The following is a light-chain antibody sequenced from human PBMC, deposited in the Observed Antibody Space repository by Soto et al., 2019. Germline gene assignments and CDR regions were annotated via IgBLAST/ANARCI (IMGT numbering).Light chain of an antibody. J-gene: IGKJ4*01. CDR1: QSVSGW. Sequence: DIQMTQSPSTLSASVGDRVTITCRASQSVSGWLAWYRQKPGKAPELLIYSASTLETGVPSRFSGSGSGTEFTLTVSSLQPDDFATNYCQQYESYPLTFGGGTKIDI. V-gene: IGKV1-5*03. CDR2: SAS. CDR3: QQYESYPLT.